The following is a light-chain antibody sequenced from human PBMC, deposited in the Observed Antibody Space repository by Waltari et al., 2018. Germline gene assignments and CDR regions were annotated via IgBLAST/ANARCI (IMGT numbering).Light chain of an antibody. CDR1: HDISNF. CDR2: RAS. J-gene: IGKJ3*01. V-gene: IGKV1-27*01. Sequence: DIEMTQSPSSLSASVGDRVTITCRASHDISNFLAWYQQSPGKLPKLLIYRASTLQSGVPARFSGSGSGTDFTLAISSLQSEDVATYYCQKYDSAPLTFGPGTKVEIK. CDR3: QKYDSAPLT.